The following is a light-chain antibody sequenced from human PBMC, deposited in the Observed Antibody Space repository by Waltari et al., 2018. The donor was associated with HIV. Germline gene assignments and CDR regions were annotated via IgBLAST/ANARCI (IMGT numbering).Light chain of an antibody. J-gene: IGKJ4*01. CDR1: QTVNTY. CDR2: DAS. Sequence: EIVLTQSPATLSLSPGERATLFCRVSQTVNTYLAWYQQKPGQAPSLVIYDASTRATGVPARFSGSGSGTDFTLTISSLEPDDVAVYYCQQRTDSITFGGGTKVEIK. V-gene: IGKV3-11*01. CDR3: QQRTDSIT.